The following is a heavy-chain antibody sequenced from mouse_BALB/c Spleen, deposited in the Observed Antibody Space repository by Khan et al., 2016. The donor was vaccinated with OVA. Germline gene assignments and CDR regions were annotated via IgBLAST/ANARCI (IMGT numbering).Heavy chain of an antibody. CDR2: ISYSGST. J-gene: IGHJ4*01. D-gene: IGHD1-1*01. Sequence: VQMKESGPGLVKPSQSLSLTCTVTGYSITTNYAWDWIRQFPGNKLDWMGYISYSGSTSYNPSLKSRISITRDTSKNQFFLQLNSVTTEDTATYYCAGKNYYGYAVDYWGQGTSVTVSS. CDR3: AGKNYYGYAVDY. V-gene: IGHV3-2*02. CDR1: GYSITTNYA.